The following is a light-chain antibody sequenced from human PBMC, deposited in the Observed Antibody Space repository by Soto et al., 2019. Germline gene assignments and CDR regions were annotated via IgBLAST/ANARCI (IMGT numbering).Light chain of an antibody. CDR2: KAS. CDR1: QSISSW. CDR3: QQYNSRT. J-gene: IGKJ1*01. V-gene: IGKV1-5*03. Sequence: IRMTQSPSSFSASTGDRVTITCRASQSISSWLAWYQQKPGKAPKLLIYKASSLESGVPSRFSGSGSGTEFTLTISSLQPDDFATYYCQQYNSRTFGQGTKVDIK.